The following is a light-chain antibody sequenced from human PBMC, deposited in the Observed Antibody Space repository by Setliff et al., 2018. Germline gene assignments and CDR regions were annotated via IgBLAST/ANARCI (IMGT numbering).Light chain of an antibody. CDR1: SSNIGSNT. CDR3: VTWDANRSAYV. J-gene: IGLJ1*01. V-gene: IGLV1-44*01. Sequence: QSVLTQPPSASGTPAQRVTISCSGSSSNIGSNTVNWYQQLPGTAPKLLIYSNNQRPSGVPDRFSGSKSGTSASLAISGLQSEDEADYYCVTWDANRSAYVFGTGTKVT. CDR2: SNN.